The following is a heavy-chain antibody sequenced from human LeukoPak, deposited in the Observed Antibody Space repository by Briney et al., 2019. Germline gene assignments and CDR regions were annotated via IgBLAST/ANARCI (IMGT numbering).Heavy chain of an antibody. CDR1: GYTFTSYD. CDR2: INPSGGST. Sequence: ASVKVSFKASGYTFTSYDINWVRQAPGQGLEWMGTINPSGGSTSYAQKFQGRVTMTRDMSTSTVYMELSSLRSEDTAVYYCARDRGGGYQHDAFDIWGQGTMVTVSS. CDR3: ARDRGGGYQHDAFDI. J-gene: IGHJ3*02. V-gene: IGHV1-46*01. D-gene: IGHD1-26*01.